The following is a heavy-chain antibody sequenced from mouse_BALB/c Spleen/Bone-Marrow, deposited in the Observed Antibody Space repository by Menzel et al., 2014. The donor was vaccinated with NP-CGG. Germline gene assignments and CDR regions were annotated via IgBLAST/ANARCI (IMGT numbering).Heavy chain of an antibody. V-gene: IGHV1-67*01. Sequence: QVQLKQSGPELVRPGVSVKLSCKGSGYTLTAYAMHWVKQSHAESLEWIGLISTYSGNTHYNQDFKGKATMTVDKSSSTAYMELAGLTSEDSAIYYCARNFYGSSYFDYWGQGTTLTVSS. J-gene: IGHJ2*01. CDR3: ARNFYGSSYFDY. D-gene: IGHD1-1*01. CDR1: GYTLTAYA. CDR2: ISTYSGNT.